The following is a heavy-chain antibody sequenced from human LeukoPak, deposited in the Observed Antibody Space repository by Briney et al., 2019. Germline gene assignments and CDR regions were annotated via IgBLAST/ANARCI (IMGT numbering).Heavy chain of an antibody. V-gene: IGHV4-39*01. CDR1: GGSISSSSSY. J-gene: IGHJ4*02. Sequence: SETLSLTCTVSGGSISSSSSYWGWIRQPPGKGLEWIGNIYYSGSAYYNPSLKSRVTISVDTSKNQFSLKLSSVTAADTAVYYCARRLDGGFDYWGQGTVVTVSS. CDR2: IYYSGSA. CDR3: ARRLDGGFDY. D-gene: IGHD3-16*01.